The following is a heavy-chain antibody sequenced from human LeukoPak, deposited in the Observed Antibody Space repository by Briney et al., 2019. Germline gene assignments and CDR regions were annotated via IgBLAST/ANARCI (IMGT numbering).Heavy chain of an antibody. J-gene: IGHJ6*02. D-gene: IGHD3-22*01. V-gene: IGHV3-48*03. CDR3: VRDRKYFYDRSGYRYGMDV. CDR2: ISSSGTTV. CDR1: GFTFSDYE. Sequence: GGSLRLSCAVSGFTFSDYEMNWVRQAPGKGLEWVSYISSSGTTVYYADSVKGRFTIPRDNVRNSLYLQMHSLRAEDTAVYYCVRDRKYFYDRSGYRYGMDVWGQGTTVTVSS.